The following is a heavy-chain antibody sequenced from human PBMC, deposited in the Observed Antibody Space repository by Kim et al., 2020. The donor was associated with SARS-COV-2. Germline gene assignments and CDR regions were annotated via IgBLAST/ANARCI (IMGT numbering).Heavy chain of an antibody. D-gene: IGHD1-26*01. CDR2: IYPGDSDT. CDR1: GYSFTSYW. CDR3: ARQHSLRFEWELLLGALDI. V-gene: IGHV5-51*01. Sequence: GESLKISCKGPGYSFTSYWTGWVRQMPGKGLEWMGIIYPGDSDTIYSPSFQGQATIPADKSTSTAYLQWSSLKASDSAMYYCARQHSLRFEWELLLGALDIWGQGRMVTDSS. J-gene: IGHJ3*02.